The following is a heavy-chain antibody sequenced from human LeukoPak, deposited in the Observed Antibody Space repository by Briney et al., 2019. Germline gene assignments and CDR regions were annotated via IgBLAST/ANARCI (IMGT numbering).Heavy chain of an antibody. Sequence: SETLSLTCTVSGYSISSGYYWGWIRQPPGKGLEWIGSIYHSGSTYYNPSLKSRVTISVDTSKNQFSLKLSSVTAADTAVYYCARPYDSGGYYLKNWGQGTLVTVSS. V-gene: IGHV4-38-2*02. CDR2: IYHSGST. D-gene: IGHD3-22*01. CDR3: ARPYDSGGYYLKN. J-gene: IGHJ4*02. CDR1: GYSISSGYY.